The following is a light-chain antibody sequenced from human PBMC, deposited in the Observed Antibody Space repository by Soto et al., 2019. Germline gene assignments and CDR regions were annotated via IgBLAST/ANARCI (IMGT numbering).Light chain of an antibody. CDR3: QQSYSTPPT. CDR1: QSISSW. Sequence: SASVGDRVTIICRASQSISSWLAWYQQKPGKAPKLLIYKASSLESGVPSRFSGSGSGTDFTLTISSLQPEDFATYYCQQSYSTPPTFGQGTRREIK. CDR2: KAS. V-gene: IGKV1-5*03. J-gene: IGKJ5*01.